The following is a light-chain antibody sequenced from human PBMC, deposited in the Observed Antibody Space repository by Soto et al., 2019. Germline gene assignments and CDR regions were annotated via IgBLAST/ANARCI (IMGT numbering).Light chain of an antibody. CDR3: QQYNTWPPIT. CDR2: GAS. J-gene: IGKJ5*01. Sequence: EIVLTQSPGTLSLSPGERSTLSCRARQSISVTYLAWYQQKPGRAPRILIYGASNRATGIPDRFSGSGSGTDFTLTISRLEPEDFAVYYCQQYNTWPPITFGHGTRLEIK. CDR1: QSISVTY. V-gene: IGKV3-20*01.